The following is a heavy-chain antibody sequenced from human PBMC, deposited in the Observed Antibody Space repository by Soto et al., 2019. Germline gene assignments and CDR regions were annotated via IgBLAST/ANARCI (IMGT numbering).Heavy chain of an antibody. CDR3: ARGLTGTTHYYYYGMDV. J-gene: IGHJ6*02. CDR1: GGSFSGYY. CDR2: INHSGSN. D-gene: IGHD1-7*01. Sequence: SETLSLTCAVYGGSFSGYYWSWIRQPPGKGLEWIGEINHSGSNNYNPSLKSRLTISVEKSKNQFSLKLSSVTAADTAVYYCARGLTGTTHYYYYGMDVWGRATTVTVS. V-gene: IGHV4-34*01.